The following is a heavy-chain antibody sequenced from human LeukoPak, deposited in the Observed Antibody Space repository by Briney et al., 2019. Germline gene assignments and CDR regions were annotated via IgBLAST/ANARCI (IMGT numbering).Heavy chain of an antibody. CDR3: ARGSSSVYYYYMDV. CDR1: GGTFSSYA. D-gene: IGHD6-6*01. CDR2: IIPIFGTA. V-gene: IGHV1-69*05. J-gene: IGHJ6*03. Sequence: ASVKVSCKASGGTFSSYAISWVRQAPGQGLEWMGGIIPIFGTANYAQKFQGRVTITTDESTSTAYMELSSLRSEDTAVSYCARGSSSVYYYYMDVWGKGTTVTVSS.